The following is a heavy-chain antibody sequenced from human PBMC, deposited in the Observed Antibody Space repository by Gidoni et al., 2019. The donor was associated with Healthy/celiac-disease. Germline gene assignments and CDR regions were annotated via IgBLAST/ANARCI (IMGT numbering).Heavy chain of an antibody. V-gene: IGHV3-66*01. Sequence: EVQLVESGGGLVQPGGSLRLSCAASGFTVSSNYMSWVRQAPGKGLEWVSVIYSGGSTYYADSVKGRFTISRDNSKNTLYLQMNSLRAEDTAVYYCARSHYDQATDYWGQGTLVTVSS. D-gene: IGHD5-12*01. J-gene: IGHJ4*02. CDR1: GFTVSSNY. CDR2: IYSGGST. CDR3: ARSHYDQATDY.